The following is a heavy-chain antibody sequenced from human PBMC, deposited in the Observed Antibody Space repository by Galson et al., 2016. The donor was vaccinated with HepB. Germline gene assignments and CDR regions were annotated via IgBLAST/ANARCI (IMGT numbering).Heavy chain of an antibody. CDR3: ARDVQFRFDY. Sequence: SVKVSCKASGYRSPTYGISWVRQAPRQGLEWLGWISANSGNTIYAQKFQDRVTMTRDTSASTVYMDLRSLRSDDTAVYYCARDVQFRFDYWGQGTLVTVSS. CDR1: GYRSPTYG. J-gene: IGHJ4*02. D-gene: IGHD4-11*01. V-gene: IGHV1-18*04. CDR2: ISANSGNT.